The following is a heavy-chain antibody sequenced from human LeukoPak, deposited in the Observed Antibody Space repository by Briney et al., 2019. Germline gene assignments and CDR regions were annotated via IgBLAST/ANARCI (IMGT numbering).Heavy chain of an antibody. CDR2: IGTSNSDR. D-gene: IGHD3-10*02. Sequence: PGGSLRLSCAGSGFSFSYQGMTWVRQAPGKGLEWVSSIGTSNSDRYYADSVKGRFTISRDNAKSSVYLQMNRLSAEDTAIYYCAELGITMIGGVWGKGTTVTISS. CDR1: GFSFSYQG. J-gene: IGHJ6*04. V-gene: IGHV3-21*06. CDR3: AELGITMIGGV.